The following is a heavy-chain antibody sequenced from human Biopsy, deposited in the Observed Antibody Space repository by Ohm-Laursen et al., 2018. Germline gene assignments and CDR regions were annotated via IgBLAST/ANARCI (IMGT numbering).Heavy chain of an antibody. V-gene: IGHV4-38-2*01. CDR2: IYHSGST. CDR3: ARGQALKSFDY. Sequence: SETLSLTCAVSGYSISSGYYWGWIRQPPGKGLEWIGSIYHSGSTYYNPSLKSRVTISVDTSKDQFSRKLGSVTAADTAGYYCARGQALKSFDYWGQGTLVTVSS. CDR1: GYSISSGYY. J-gene: IGHJ4*02.